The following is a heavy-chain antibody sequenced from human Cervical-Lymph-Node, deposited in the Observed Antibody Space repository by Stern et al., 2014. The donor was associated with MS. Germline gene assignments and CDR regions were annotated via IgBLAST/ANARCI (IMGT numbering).Heavy chain of an antibody. V-gene: IGHV2-5*02. Sequence: QVTLRESGPTLVKPTQTVTLTCTLSGFSVATAGVGVGWIRQPPGKALEWLALIYLVGDKLYSPSLKNRLTIIKDTSKNQVVLTMTNVDPVDTATYYCAHSRVKYCRGGTCYSSLFDYWGQGTLVTVSS. CDR1: GFSVATAGVG. D-gene: IGHD2-15*01. CDR3: AHSRVKYCRGGTCYSSLFDY. J-gene: IGHJ4*02. CDR2: IYLVGDK.